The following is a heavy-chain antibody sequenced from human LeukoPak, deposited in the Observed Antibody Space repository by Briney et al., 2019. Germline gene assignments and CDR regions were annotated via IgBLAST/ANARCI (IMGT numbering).Heavy chain of an antibody. D-gene: IGHD3-22*01. CDR1: GGSISSSSSY. J-gene: IGHJ3*02. CDR3: ARHDPDYYDSSGPRGAFDI. Sequence: SETLSLTCTVSGGSISSSSSYWGWIRQPPGKGLEWIGSIYYSGSTYYNPSLKSRVTISVDTSKNQFSLKLSSVTAADTAVYYCARHDPDYYDSSGPRGAFDIWGQGTMVTVSS. CDR2: IYYSGST. V-gene: IGHV4-39*01.